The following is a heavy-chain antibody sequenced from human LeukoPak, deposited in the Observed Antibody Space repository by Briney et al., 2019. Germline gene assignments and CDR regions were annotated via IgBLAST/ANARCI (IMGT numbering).Heavy chain of an antibody. D-gene: IGHD3-9*01. J-gene: IGHJ3*02. CDR1: GFTFSSYS. CDR3: ARAGPYDILTGTREGAFDI. CDR2: ISSSSSYI. Sequence: GGSLRLSCAASGFTFSSYSMNWVRQAPGKGLEWVSSISSSSSYIYYADSVKGRFTISRDNAKNSLYLQMNSLRAEDTAVYYCARAGPYDILTGTREGAFDIWGQGTMVTVSS. V-gene: IGHV3-21*01.